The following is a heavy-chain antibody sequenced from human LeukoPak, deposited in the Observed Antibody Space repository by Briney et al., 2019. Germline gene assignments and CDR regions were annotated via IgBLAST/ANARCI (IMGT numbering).Heavy chain of an antibody. CDR1: GGSFSGFY. D-gene: IGHD3-10*01. CDR3: ARGPDSGSYFAWFDH. V-gene: IGHV4-34*01. J-gene: IGHJ5*02. CDR2: INHSGST. Sequence: PSETLSLTCAVYGGSFSGFYWSWVRQPPGKGLEWIGEINHSGSTYYNPSFKSRVTILVDTSRNQFSLKLTSVTAADTAVYYCARGPDSGSYFAWFDHWGQGTLVTVSS.